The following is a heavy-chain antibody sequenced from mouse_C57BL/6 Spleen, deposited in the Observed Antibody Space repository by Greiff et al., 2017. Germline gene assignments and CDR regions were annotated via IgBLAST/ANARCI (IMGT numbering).Heavy chain of an antibody. J-gene: IGHJ2*01. V-gene: IGHV1-82*01. Sequence: QVQLQQSGPELVKPGASVKISCKASGYAFSSSWMNWVKQRPGKGLEWIGRIYPGDGDTNYNGKFKGKATLTADKSSSTAYMQLSSLTSEDSAVYFCARFDGYEDFDYWGQGTTLTVSS. CDR2: IYPGDGDT. D-gene: IGHD2-2*01. CDR1: GYAFSSSW. CDR3: ARFDGYEDFDY.